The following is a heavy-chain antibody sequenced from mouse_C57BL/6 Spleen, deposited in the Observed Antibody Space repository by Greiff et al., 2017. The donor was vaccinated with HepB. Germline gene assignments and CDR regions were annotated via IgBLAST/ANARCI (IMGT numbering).Heavy chain of an antibody. CDR2: INYDGSST. CDR3: ARGAGSSLWYFDV. J-gene: IGHJ1*03. V-gene: IGHV5-16*01. CDR1: GFTFSDYY. D-gene: IGHD1-1*01. Sequence: EVKLVESEGGLVQPGSSMKLSCTASGFTFSDYYMAWVRQVPEKGLEWVANINYDGSSTYYLDSLKSRFIISRDNAKNILYLQMSSLKSEDTATYYCARGAGSSLWYFDVWGTGTTVTVSS.